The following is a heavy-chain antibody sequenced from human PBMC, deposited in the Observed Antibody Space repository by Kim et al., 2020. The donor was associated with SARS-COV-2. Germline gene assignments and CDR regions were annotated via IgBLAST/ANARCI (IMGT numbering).Heavy chain of an antibody. J-gene: IGHJ6*03. V-gene: IGHV3-30-3*01. CDR1: GFTFCSYA. CDR2: ISYDGSNK. Sequence: GGSLRLSCAASGFTFCSYAMHWVRQAPGKGLEWVAVISYDGSNKYYADSVKGRFTISRDNSKNTLYLQMNSLRAEDTAVYYCARDEVVVVVAATRALYYYYMDVWGKGTTVTVSS. CDR3: ARDEVVVVVAATRALYYYYMDV. D-gene: IGHD2-15*01.